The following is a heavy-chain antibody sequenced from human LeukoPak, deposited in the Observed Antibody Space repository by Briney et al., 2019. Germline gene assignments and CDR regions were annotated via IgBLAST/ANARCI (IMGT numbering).Heavy chain of an antibody. D-gene: IGHD6-13*01. J-gene: IGHJ4*02. CDR2: IKHDGGEK. CDR1: GFSFNYYW. Sequence: GGSLRLSCAASGFSFNYYWMTWVRQAPGKGLEWVANIKHDGGEKYYVDSVKGRFTISRDNANNSIYLQMNSLRAEDAAIYYCARDRRILGTAGTALDSWGQGTLVTVSS. CDR3: ARDRRILGTAGTALDS. V-gene: IGHV3-7*03.